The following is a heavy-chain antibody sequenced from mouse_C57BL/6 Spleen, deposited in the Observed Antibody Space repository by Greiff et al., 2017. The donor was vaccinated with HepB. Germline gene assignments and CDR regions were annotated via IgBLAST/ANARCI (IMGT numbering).Heavy chain of an antibody. Sequence: QVQLQQSGAELVRPGASVTLSCKASGYTFTDYEMHWVKQTPVHGLEWIGAIDPETGGTAYNQKFKGKAILTADKSSSTAYMELRSLTSEDSAVYYCTRSGGVYGYDRGAWFAYWGQGTLVTVSA. CDR1: GYTFTDYE. CDR3: TRSGGVYGYDRGAWFAY. J-gene: IGHJ3*01. D-gene: IGHD2-2*01. V-gene: IGHV1-15*01. CDR2: IDPETGGT.